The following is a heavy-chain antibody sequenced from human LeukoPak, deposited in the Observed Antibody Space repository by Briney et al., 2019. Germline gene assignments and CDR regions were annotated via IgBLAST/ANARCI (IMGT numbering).Heavy chain of an antibody. J-gene: IGHJ4*02. CDR1: GFTFSSYG. V-gene: IGHV3-23*01. CDR2: VSGSGVST. CDR3: AKRSSGDDY. D-gene: IGHD6-19*01. Sequence: GGSLRLSCAASGFTFSSYGMTWVRQAPGKGLEWVSAVSGSGVSTYYADSVKGRFTISRDNSKNTLYLQMNSLRAEDTAVYYCAKRSSGDDYWGQGTLVTVSS.